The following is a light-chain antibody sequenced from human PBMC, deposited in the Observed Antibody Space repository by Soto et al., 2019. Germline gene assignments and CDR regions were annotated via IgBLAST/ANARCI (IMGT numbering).Light chain of an antibody. CDR1: SSNIGSNT. V-gene: IGLV1-44*01. CDR3: AAWDDSLSVYV. Sequence: QSVLTQPPSASGAPGQRVTISCSGSSSNIGSNTVNWYQQLPGTAPKLLMSTSNQRPSGVPDRFSGSKSGTSASLAISGLQSEDEADYYCAAWDDSLSVYVFGSGTKVPVL. J-gene: IGLJ1*01. CDR2: TSN.